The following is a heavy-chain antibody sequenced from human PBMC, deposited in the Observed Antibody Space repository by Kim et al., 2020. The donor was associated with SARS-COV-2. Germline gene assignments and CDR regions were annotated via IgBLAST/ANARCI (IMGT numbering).Heavy chain of an antibody. CDR2: ISWDGGST. CDR1: GFTFDDYA. Sequence: GGSLRLSCAASGFTFDDYAMHWVRQAPGKGLEWVSLISWDGGSTYYADSVKGRFTISRDNSKNSLYLQMNSLRAEDTALYYCAKGFLASGSGSYYITPYFDYWGQGTLVTVSS. J-gene: IGHJ4*02. V-gene: IGHV3-43D*03. D-gene: IGHD3-10*01. CDR3: AKGFLASGSGSYYITPYFDY.